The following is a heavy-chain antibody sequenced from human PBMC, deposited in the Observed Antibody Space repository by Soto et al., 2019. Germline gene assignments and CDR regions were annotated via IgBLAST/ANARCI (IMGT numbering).Heavy chain of an antibody. D-gene: IGHD3-16*02. Sequence: SETLSLTCTVPAGPPSSYHWRWLPQPPRNGPHWIGPIHHSGSTNYNPSLKSRVTISVDTSKNQFSLKLSSVTAADTAVYYCARGIMITFGGVIVMPPDYYYYYMDVWGKGTTVTV. CDR3: ARGIMITFGGVIVMPPDYYYYYMDV. CDR1: AGPPSSYH. V-gene: IGHV4-59*01. CDR2: IHHSGST. J-gene: IGHJ6*03.